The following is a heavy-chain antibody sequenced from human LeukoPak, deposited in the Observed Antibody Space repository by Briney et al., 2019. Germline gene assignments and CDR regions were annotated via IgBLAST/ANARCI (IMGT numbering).Heavy chain of an antibody. Sequence: RGSLRLSCAASGFTFSRHWMHWVRQAPGKGLVWVSRIYGDGSNSDYADSVRGRFTISRDNAKNTLFLQMNSLSAEDTAVYYCAREYDYNLDVWGQGTTLTVSS. CDR2: IYGDGSNS. J-gene: IGHJ6*02. CDR3: AREYDYNLDV. CDR1: GFTFSRHW. V-gene: IGHV3-74*01.